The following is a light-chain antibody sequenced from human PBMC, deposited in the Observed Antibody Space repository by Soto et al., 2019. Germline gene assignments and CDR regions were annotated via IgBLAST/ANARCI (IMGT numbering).Light chain of an antibody. CDR1: SSDVGGYNY. CDR3: TSFTSPSTQV. Sequence: QSALTQPASVSGSPGQSITISCTGSSSDVGGYNYVSWYQQHPGKVPKLIIYEVSNRPSGVSNRFSGSKSGNTASLTISGLRAEDEADYFCTSFTSPSTQVLGPGTKLTVL. V-gene: IGLV2-14*01. CDR2: EVS. J-gene: IGLJ1*01.